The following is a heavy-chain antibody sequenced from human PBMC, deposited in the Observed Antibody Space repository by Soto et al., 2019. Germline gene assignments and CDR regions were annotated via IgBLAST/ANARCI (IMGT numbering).Heavy chain of an antibody. CDR1: GGSISSSNW. CDR3: ASMAGSSSPGGDYYYYGMDV. Sequence: SETLSLTCAVSGGSISSSNWWSWVRQPPGKGLEWIGEIYHSGSTNYNPSLKSRVTISVDKSKNQFSLKLSSVTAADTAVYYCASMAGSSSPGGDYYYYGMDVWGQGTTVTVSS. CDR2: IYHSGST. V-gene: IGHV4-4*02. J-gene: IGHJ6*02. D-gene: IGHD6-6*01.